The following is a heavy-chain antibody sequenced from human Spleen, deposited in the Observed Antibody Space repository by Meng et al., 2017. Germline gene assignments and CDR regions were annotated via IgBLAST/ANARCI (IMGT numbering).Heavy chain of an antibody. CDR1: GFNFGDYQ. D-gene: IGHD3-22*01. V-gene: IGHV3-74*01. CDR2: IVSDGGIT. CDR3: LIDHDSSAYSFKL. Sequence: GGSLRLSCGASGFNFGDYQMHWVRQSPGKGLEWISRIVSDGGITHYADSVKGRFTISRDNSKGTLFLQMNNLRAEDTALYHCLIDHDSSAYSFKLWGQGTVVTVSS. J-gene: IGHJ4*02.